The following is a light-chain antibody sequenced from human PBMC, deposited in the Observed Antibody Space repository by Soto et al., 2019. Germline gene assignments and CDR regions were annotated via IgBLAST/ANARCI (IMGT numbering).Light chain of an antibody. CDR1: QSINTN. V-gene: IGKV1-5*03. CDR3: QQYKDYPIT. J-gene: IGKJ5*01. CDR2: KAS. Sequence: IQMTQSPCTLSASVVDRCTSTFRASQSINTNLAWYHQKPGKAPKLLIYKASTLQTGVPSRFSGSGSGTEFTLTISSLQPDDFASYYCQQYKDYPITFGQGTRLEIK.